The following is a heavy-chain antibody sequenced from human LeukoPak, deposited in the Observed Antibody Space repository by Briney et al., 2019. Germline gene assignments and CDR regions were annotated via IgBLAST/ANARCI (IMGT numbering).Heavy chain of an antibody. V-gene: IGHV1-18*01. CDR1: GGTFSSYA. CDR2: ISAYNGNT. D-gene: IGHD1-7*01. Sequence: ASVKVSCKASGGTFSSYAISWVRQAPGRGLEWMGWISAYNGNTNYAQKLQGRVTMTTDTSTSTAYMELRSLRSDDTAVYYCARDLGSGTTTHFDYWGQGTLVTVSS. J-gene: IGHJ4*02. CDR3: ARDLGSGTTTHFDY.